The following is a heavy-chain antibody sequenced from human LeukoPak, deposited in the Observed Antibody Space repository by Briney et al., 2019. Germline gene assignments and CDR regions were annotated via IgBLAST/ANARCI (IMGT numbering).Heavy chain of an antibody. V-gene: IGHV4-34*01. CDR1: GGSFSGYY. D-gene: IGHD3-3*01. CDR3: ARSFTRARGVNWFDP. J-gene: IGHJ5*02. CDR2: INHSGST. Sequence: SETLSLTCAVYGGSFSGYYWSWIRQPPGKGLEWIGEINHSGSTNYNPSLKSRVTISVDTSKNQFSLKLSSVTAADTAVYYCARSFTRARGVNWFDPWGQGTLVTVSS.